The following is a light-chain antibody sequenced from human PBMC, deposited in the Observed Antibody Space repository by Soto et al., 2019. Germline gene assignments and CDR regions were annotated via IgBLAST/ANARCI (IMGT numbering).Light chain of an antibody. CDR3: QQSYTTPIT. CDR1: QSISKY. CDR2: GAS. V-gene: IGKV1-39*01. J-gene: IGKJ5*01. Sequence: DIQMTQSPFPLSASVGDRVTITCRASQSISKYLNWYQQKPGKAPKLLVYGASSLQSGVPSRFSGSGSGTEFTLTISSLQSEDFATYYCQQSYTTPITFGQGTRLEIK.